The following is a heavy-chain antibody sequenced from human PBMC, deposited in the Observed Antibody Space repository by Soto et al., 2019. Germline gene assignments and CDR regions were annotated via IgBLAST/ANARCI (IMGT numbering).Heavy chain of an antibody. V-gene: IGHV4-34*01. CDR1: GGSFSGYY. CDR3: ANSQKLLWFGESSSAFDY. D-gene: IGHD3-10*01. CDR2: INHSGST. J-gene: IGHJ4*02. Sequence: PSETLSLTCAVYGGSFSGYYWSWIRQPPGKGLEWIGEINHSGSTNYNPSLKSRVTISVDTSKNQFSLKLSSVTAADTAVYYCANSQKLLWFGESSSAFDYWGQGTLVTVSS.